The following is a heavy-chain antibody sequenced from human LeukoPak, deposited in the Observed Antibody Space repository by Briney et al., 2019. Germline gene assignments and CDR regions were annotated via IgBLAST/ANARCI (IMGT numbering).Heavy chain of an antibody. J-gene: IGHJ4*02. CDR3: ARKSQGSEYLPLDY. D-gene: IGHD3-10*01. V-gene: IGHV3-21*01. CDR1: XS. Sequence: XSMNWVXQAPGKGLEWVSSISSSSRSHMYYADSVKGRFTISRDNAKNSLYLQMISLTAEDTAVYYCARKSQGSEYLPLDYWGQGTLVTVSS. CDR2: ISSSSRSHM.